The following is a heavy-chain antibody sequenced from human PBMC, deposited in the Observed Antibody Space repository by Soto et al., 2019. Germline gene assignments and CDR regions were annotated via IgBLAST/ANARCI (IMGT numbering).Heavy chain of an antibody. CDR3: ARDQSGNRWAVDY. D-gene: IGHD5-12*01. J-gene: IGHJ4*02. Sequence: QVPLVESGGGVVQPGRSLRLSCAASGFTFSSYGMHWVRQAPGKGLEWVAVIWSDASNKYYGDSVKGRFTISRDNSKNTLYLQMNSLRAEDTGVYYCARDQSGNRWAVDYWGQGTLVTVSS. CDR1: GFTFSSYG. CDR2: IWSDASNK. V-gene: IGHV3-33*01.